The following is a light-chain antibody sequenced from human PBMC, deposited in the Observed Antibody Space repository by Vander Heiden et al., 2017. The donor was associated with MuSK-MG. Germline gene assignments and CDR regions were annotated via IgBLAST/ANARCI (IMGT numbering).Light chain of an antibody. CDR3: LQYHNWPPWT. CDR1: QGVTSN. V-gene: IGKV3-15*01. J-gene: IGKJ1*01. Sequence: ETVMTQSPATLSVSPGESVILSCRASQGVTSNLAWYQQKPGQAPRLLIYAASTRATGVPARFSGSGYGTEFTLTISSRQSEDFAVYYCLQYHNWPPWTFGQGTKMEIK. CDR2: AAS.